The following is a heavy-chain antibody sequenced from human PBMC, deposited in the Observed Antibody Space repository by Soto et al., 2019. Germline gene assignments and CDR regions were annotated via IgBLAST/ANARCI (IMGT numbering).Heavy chain of an antibody. CDR2: INHSGST. CDR1: GGSFSGYY. D-gene: IGHD2-2*01. V-gene: IGHV4-34*01. J-gene: IGHJ5*02. Sequence: SETLSLTCAVYGGSFSGYYWSWIRQPPGKGLEWIGEINHSGSTNYNPSLKSRVTISVDTSKNQFSLKLSSVTAADTAVYYCARAAAAMGARWFDPWGQGTLVTVSS. CDR3: ARAAAAMGARWFDP.